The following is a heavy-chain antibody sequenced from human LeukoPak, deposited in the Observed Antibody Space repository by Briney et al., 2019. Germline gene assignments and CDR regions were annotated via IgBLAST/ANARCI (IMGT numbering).Heavy chain of an antibody. V-gene: IGHV1-69*05. D-gene: IGHD3-3*01. J-gene: IGHJ6*03. CDR1: GGTFSSYA. CDR2: IIPIFGTA. Sequence: GASVKVSCKASGGTFSSYAISWVRQAPGQGLEWMGGIIPIFGTANYAQKFQGRVTITTDESTSTAYVELSSLRSEDTAVYYCARDHVIDYDFWSGYPTAPTYYYYMDVWGKGTTVTVSS. CDR3: ARDHVIDYDFWSGYPTAPTYYYYMDV.